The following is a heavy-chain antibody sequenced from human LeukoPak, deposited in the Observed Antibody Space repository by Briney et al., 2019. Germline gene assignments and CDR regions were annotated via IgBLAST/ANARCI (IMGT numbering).Heavy chain of an antibody. V-gene: IGHV4-61*02. CDR1: GGSISSGSYY. D-gene: IGHD3-3*01. Sequence: SETLSLTCTVSGGSISSGSYYWSWVRQPAGKGLEWIGRNYTSGCTNYNPSIKSRVTISVDTSKNQFSLKLSSVTAADTAVYYCARAGWSGYLGAIDYWGQGTLVTVSS. J-gene: IGHJ4*02. CDR2: NYTSGCT. CDR3: ARAGWSGYLGAIDY.